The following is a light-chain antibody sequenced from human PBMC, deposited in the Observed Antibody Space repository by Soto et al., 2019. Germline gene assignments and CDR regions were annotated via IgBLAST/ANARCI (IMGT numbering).Light chain of an antibody. V-gene: IGKV3-20*01. CDR2: GAT. CDR1: QSISGGY. J-gene: IGKJ2*01. CDR3: QQYHIRPYT. Sequence: EIVLTQSPGTLSLSPGDRVTLSCRASQSISGGYLAWYQQKRGQAPRLLVYGATTRATGIPDRFSGSGSGSDFTLIISSLQSEDLAIYYCQQYHIRPYTFGQGTKLEIK.